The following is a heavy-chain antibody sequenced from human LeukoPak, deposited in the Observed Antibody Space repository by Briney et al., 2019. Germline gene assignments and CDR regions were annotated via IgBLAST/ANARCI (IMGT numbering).Heavy chain of an antibody. J-gene: IGHJ4*02. CDR1: GGSISSYY. V-gene: IGHV4-59*01. D-gene: IGHD1-26*01. CDR2: IYYIGTT. CDR3: ARGGGSNRHFDY. Sequence: SETLSLTCTVSGGSISSYYWSWIRQPPGKGLEWIGYIYYIGTTNYNPSLKSRITISIDTSNNQFSLKLSSVTAADTAIYYCARGGGSNRHFDYWGQGTLVTVSS.